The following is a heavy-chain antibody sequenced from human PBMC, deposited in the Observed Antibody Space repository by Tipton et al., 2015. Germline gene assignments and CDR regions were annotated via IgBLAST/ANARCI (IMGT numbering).Heavy chain of an antibody. J-gene: IGHJ6*02. CDR2: ISWNSGSI. CDR1: GFTFDDYA. D-gene: IGHD3-10*01. CDR3: AKDMGDYYGSGSYYYYYYGMDV. V-gene: IGHV3-9*01. Sequence: RSLRLSCAASGFTFDDYAMHWVRQAPGKGLEWVSGISWNSGSIGYADSVKGRFTISRDNAKNSLYLQMNSLRAEDTALYYCAKDMGDYYGSGSYYYYYYGMDVWGQGTTVTVSS.